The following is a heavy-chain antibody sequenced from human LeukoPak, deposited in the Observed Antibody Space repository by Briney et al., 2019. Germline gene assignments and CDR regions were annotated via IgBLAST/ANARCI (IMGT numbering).Heavy chain of an antibody. CDR1: GGSFSGFY. Sequence: PSETLSLTCAVYGGSFSGFYWRWLPQPPGKGLEGIGELNHSGSTNHNPSLKSRVTITVDTTKNQFSQKLSSVTAANTAVYYCARHGARYCSGGSCYAFFDYWGQGTLVTVSS. CDR2: LNHSGST. V-gene: IGHV4-34*01. D-gene: IGHD2-15*01. CDR3: ARHGARYCSGGSCYAFFDY. J-gene: IGHJ4*02.